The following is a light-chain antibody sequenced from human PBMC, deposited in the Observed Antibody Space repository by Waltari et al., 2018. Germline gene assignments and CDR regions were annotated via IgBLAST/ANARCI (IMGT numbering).Light chain of an antibody. J-gene: IGLJ2*01. CDR3: QTWGAGVVV. CDR1: SAHSHYD. Sequence: QLVLTQSPSASASLGASIKLTCTLSSAHSHYDVAWHQQQPGKGPLYLMRLNSDGSHSRGDGIPDRFSGSASGAERYLTISSLQSDDEADYYCQTWGAGVVVFGGGTKLTVL. CDR2: LNSDGSH. V-gene: IGLV4-69*01.